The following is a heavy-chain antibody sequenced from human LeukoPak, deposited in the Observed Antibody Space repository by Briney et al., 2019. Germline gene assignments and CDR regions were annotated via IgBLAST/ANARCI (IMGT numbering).Heavy chain of an antibody. V-gene: IGHV3-48*04. D-gene: IGHD6-19*01. CDR2: ISGSGGAI. CDR3: ARDRFTRSYSGFDAFDF. CDR1: GFTFRTCS. Sequence: GSLRLSCEASGFTFRTCSMNWVRQAPGKGPEWISYISGSGGAIYYTDSVKGRFTVSRDNDKNTLYLQMNSLRAEDTAVYFCARDRFTRSYSGFDAFDFWGQGTMVTVPS. J-gene: IGHJ3*01.